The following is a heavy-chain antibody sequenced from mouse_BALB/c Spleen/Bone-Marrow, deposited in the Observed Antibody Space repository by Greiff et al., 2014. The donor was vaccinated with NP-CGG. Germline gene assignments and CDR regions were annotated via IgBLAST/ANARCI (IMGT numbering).Heavy chain of an antibody. Sequence: QVHVKQSGPELMKPGASVRISCKASGYTFTSYYIHWVKQRPGQGLEWIGWIYPGNVNTKYNEKFKGKATLTADKSSSTAYMQLSSLTSEDSAVYFCARDTMDYWGQGTSVTVSS. V-gene: IGHV1S56*01. J-gene: IGHJ4*01. CDR3: ARDTMDY. CDR2: IYPGNVNT. CDR1: GYTFTSYY.